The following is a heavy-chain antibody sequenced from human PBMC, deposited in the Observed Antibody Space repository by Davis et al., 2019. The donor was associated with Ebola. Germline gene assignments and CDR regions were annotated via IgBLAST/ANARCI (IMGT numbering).Heavy chain of an antibody. Sequence: GESLKISCAASGFTFSSYARHWVRQAPGKGLEWGAFIRYDGSNKYYADSVKGRFTISRDNSKNTLYLQMNSLRAEDTAVYYCARGVWGSGTTQYYFDYWGQGTLVTVSS. J-gene: IGHJ4*02. CDR1: GFTFSSYA. V-gene: IGHV3-30*02. CDR3: ARGVWGSGTTQYYFDY. CDR2: IRYDGSNK. D-gene: IGHD7-27*01.